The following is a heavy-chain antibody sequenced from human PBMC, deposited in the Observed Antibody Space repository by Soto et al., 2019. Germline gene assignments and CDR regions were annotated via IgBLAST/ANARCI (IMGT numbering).Heavy chain of an antibody. D-gene: IGHD2-21*02. V-gene: IGHV3-33*01. CDR3: ARGTLRGDYGADY. Sequence: QVQLVESGGGVVQPGRSLRPSCAASGFTFSRYGMQWVRQAPGKGLEWVAVIWYDGSNKYYADSVKGRFTISRDNSKNTLYLQMNSLGVEDTAVYYCARGTLRGDYGADYWGQGTLVTVSS. J-gene: IGHJ4*02. CDR1: GFTFSRYG. CDR2: IWYDGSNK.